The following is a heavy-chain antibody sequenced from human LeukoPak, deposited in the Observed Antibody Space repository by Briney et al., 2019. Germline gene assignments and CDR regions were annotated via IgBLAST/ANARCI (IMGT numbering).Heavy chain of an antibody. V-gene: IGHV3-30*02. CDR2: IRYDGSNK. J-gene: IGHJ4*02. CDR3: ARDFMYSSSCTGC. D-gene: IGHD6-13*01. Sequence: PGGSLRLSCEASGFTFSSYGMHWVRQAPGKGLEWVAFIRYDGSNKYYADSVKGRFTISRDNAKNTLYLQMNSLRAEDTAMYYCARDFMYSSSCTGCWGQGTLVTVSS. CDR1: GFTFSSYG.